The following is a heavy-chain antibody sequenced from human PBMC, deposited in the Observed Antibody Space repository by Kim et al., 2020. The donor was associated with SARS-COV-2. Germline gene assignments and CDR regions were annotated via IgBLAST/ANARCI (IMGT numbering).Heavy chain of an antibody. CDR1: GFTFSSYA. CDR3: AKPHGSGSYYNVPGAFDI. V-gene: IGHV3-23*03. J-gene: IGHJ3*02. CDR2: IYSGGSST. D-gene: IGHD3-10*01. Sequence: GGSLRLSCAASGFTFSSYAMSWVRQAPGKGLEWVSVIYSGGSSTYNADSVKGRLTISRDNSKNTLYLQMNSLRAEDTAVYYCAKPHGSGSYYNVPGAFDIWGQGTMVTVSS.